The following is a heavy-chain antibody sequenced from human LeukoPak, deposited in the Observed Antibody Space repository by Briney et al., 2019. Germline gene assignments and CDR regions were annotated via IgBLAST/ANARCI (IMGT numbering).Heavy chain of an antibody. CDR1: GFTFSSYE. CDR2: ISSSGSTI. J-gene: IGHJ3*02. Sequence: GGSLRLSCAASGFTFSSYEMNWVRQAPGKGLEWVSYISSSGSTIYYADSVRGRFTISRDNAKNSLYLQMNSLRAEDTAVYYCASDRIAGNHAFDIWGQGTMVTVSS. V-gene: IGHV3-48*03. CDR3: ASDRIAGNHAFDI. D-gene: IGHD6-13*01.